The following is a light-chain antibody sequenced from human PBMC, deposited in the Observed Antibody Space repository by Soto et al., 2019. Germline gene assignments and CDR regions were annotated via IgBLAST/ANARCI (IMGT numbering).Light chain of an antibody. Sequence: QSVLTQPASVSGSPGQSITISCTGTSSDVGGSDFVSWHQQHPGKAPKLIISEVSRRPSGVPKRFSGSKSGNTASLTVSGLQAEDEAHYYCSSYAGSNNFVFGTGTKVTVL. CDR1: SSDVGGSDF. CDR2: EVS. CDR3: SSYAGSNNFV. V-gene: IGLV2-8*01. J-gene: IGLJ1*01.